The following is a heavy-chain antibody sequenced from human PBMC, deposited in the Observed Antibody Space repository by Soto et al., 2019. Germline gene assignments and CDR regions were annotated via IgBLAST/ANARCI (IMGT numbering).Heavy chain of an antibody. J-gene: IGHJ4*02. Sequence: LRLSCAASGFTFRSYGMHWVRQAPGKGLEWVAVISYDGSNKYYADSVKGRFTISRDNSKNTLYLQMNSLRAEDTAVYYCAKSVVAAGRSYFDYWGQGTLVTVYS. D-gene: IGHD6-13*01. CDR2: ISYDGSNK. CDR1: GFTFRSYG. V-gene: IGHV3-30*18. CDR3: AKSVVAAGRSYFDY.